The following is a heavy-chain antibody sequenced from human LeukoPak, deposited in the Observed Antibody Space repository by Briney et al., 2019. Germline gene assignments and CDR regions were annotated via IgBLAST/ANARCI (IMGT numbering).Heavy chain of an antibody. CDR3: AGGSYNYYYYYMDV. D-gene: IGHD3-16*01. J-gene: IGHJ6*03. CDR2: INHSGST. Sequence: SETLPLTCAVYGGSFSGYYWSWIRQPPGKGLERIGEINHSGSTNYNPSLKSRVTISVDTSKNQFSLKLSSVTAADTAVYYCAGGSYNYYYYYMDVWGKGTTVTVSS. V-gene: IGHV4-34*01. CDR1: GGSFSGYY.